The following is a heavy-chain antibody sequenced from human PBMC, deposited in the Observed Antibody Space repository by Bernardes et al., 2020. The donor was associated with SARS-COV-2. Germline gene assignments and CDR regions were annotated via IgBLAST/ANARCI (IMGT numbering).Heavy chain of an antibody. CDR3: ARGLLQADFWSGYFSPYYYYYGMDV. D-gene: IGHD3-3*01. CDR1: GSTLSSYA. V-gene: IGHV1-8*01. J-gene: IGHJ6*02. CDR2: RNPNSGAT. Sequence: SMEACSESFGSTLSSYAINWVRQNPVQGLESMGWRNPNSGATGYAHKFQGRVTMTRNTSISTAYMELSSLRCEDTAVYYCARGLLQADFWSGYFSPYYYYYGMDVWCQGTTVTVSS.